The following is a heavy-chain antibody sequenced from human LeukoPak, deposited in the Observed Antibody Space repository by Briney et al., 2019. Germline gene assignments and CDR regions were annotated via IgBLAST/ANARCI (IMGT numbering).Heavy chain of an antibody. Sequence: ASGKVSCKASGGTFSSYAISWVRQAPGQGLEWMGGIIPIFGTANYAQKFQGRVTITTDESTSTAYMELNSLRSEDTAVYYCAKDRLPYYYNSGGYYPFDYWGQGTLVTVSS. D-gene: IGHD3-22*01. J-gene: IGHJ4*02. CDR1: GGTFSSYA. V-gene: IGHV1-69*05. CDR3: AKDRLPYYYNSGGYYPFDY. CDR2: IIPIFGTA.